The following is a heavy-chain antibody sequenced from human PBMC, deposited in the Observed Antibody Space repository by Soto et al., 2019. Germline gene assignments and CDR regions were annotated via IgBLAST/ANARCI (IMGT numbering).Heavy chain of an antibody. V-gene: IGHV1-18*01. Sequence: GPEVKKPGASAKVSCKGSGYTFSNFGVTWVRQAPGQGLERLGWVSAYNRNTDYAQKFEDRATMTIDTSTNTAYLELRGPTPDDTAVYYCARERRWEPLLYWGQGTL. J-gene: IGHJ4*02. CDR1: GYTFSNFG. D-gene: IGHD1-26*01. CDR3: ARERRWEPLLY. CDR2: VSAYNRNT.